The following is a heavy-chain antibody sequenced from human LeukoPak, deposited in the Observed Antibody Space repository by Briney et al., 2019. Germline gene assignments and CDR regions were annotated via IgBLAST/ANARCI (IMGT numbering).Heavy chain of an antibody. J-gene: IGHJ4*02. CDR2: IYTRGST. V-gene: IGHV4-4*07. CDR3: ARGSREMSTIFDY. D-gene: IGHD5-24*01. Sequence: SETLSLTCTVSGGAISSYCWNWIRLPAGKGLEWIGCIYTRGSTIHNPSIKSRVTMSVDTAKNQFSLRLNSVTAADTAVYYCARGSREMSTIFDYWGQGTLVTVSS. CDR1: GGAISSYC.